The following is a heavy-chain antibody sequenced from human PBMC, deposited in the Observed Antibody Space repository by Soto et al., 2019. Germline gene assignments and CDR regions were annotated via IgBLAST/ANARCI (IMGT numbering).Heavy chain of an antibody. CDR3: ARDRLRGYDSSGFYS. CDR1: GYRFSSYG. J-gene: IGHJ4*02. CDR2: IDPNNGNR. Sequence: QVQLVQSGAELRKPGASVKVSCQPYGYRFSSYGVHWLRQAPGQGLEWMGWIDPNNGNRNYAQKFEDRTSMTTATSTNTIYMELKSLKSDDTAIYYCARDRLRGYDSSGFYSWGQGTLVTVSS. D-gene: IGHD3-22*01. V-gene: IGHV1-18*01.